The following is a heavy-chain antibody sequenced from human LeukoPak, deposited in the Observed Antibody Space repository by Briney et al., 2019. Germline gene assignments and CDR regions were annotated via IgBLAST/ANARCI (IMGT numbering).Heavy chain of an antibody. D-gene: IGHD4-17*01. J-gene: IGHJ5*02. CDR3: AKSGNQYDYGDYVRVSGWFDP. CDR2: ISGSGGST. CDR1: GFTFSSYA. Sequence: PGGSLRLSCAASGFTFSSYAMSWVRQAPGKGLEWVSAISGSGGSTYYADSVKGRFTISRDNSKNTLYLQMNSLRAEDTAVYYCAKSGNQYDYGDYVRVSGWFDPWGQGTLVTVSS. V-gene: IGHV3-23*01.